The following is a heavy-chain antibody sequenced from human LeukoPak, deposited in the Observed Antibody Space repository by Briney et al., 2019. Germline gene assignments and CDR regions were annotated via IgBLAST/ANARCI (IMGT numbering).Heavy chain of an antibody. J-gene: IGHJ4*02. D-gene: IGHD3-22*01. CDR1: GYTFTSYD. CDR2: MNPNGGNT. V-gene: IGHV1-8*01. CDR3: ARRYSEAYDSSGYSDYFDY. Sequence: GASVKVSCKASGYTFTSYDINWVRQATGQGLEWMGWMNPNGGNTGYAQKFQGRVTMTRNTSISTAYMELSSLRSEDTAVYYCARRYSEAYDSSGYSDYFDYWGQGTLVTVSS.